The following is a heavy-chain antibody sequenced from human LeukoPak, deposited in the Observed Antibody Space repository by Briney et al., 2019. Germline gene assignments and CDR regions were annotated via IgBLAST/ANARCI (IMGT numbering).Heavy chain of an antibody. CDR2: INPNSGGT. Sequence: ASVKVSCKASGYTFTGYYMHWVRQVPGQGLEWMGWINPNSGGTNYAQKFQGWVTMTRDTSISTAYMELSRLRSDDTAVYYCARGPDTAMVLNYWGQGTLVTVSS. J-gene: IGHJ4*02. V-gene: IGHV1-2*04. CDR3: ARGPDTAMVLNY. D-gene: IGHD5-18*01. CDR1: GYTFTGYY.